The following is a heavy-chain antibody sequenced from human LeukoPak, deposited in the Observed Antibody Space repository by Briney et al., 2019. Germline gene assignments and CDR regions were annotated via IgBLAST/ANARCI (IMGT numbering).Heavy chain of an antibody. D-gene: IGHD6-6*01. CDR2: IYYSGST. CDR1: GGSISSSSYY. J-gene: IGHJ4*02. CDR3: ARGLAARRRGYFDY. V-gene: IGHV4-39*01. Sequence: SETLSLTCTVSGGSISSSSYYWGWIRQPPGKGLEWIGSIYYSGSTYYNPPLKSRVTISVDTSKNQFSLKLSSVTAADTAVYYCARGLAARRRGYFDYWGQGTLVTVSS.